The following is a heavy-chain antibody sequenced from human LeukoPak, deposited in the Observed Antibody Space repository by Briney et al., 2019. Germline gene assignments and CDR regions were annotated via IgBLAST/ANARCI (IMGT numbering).Heavy chain of an antibody. Sequence: GGSLTLSCTGSGFVFRNYYMHWVRQAPGKGLVWVSHINADGSITSHADSVKGRFTISRDNANSTLYLQMNSLRPYDTAVYYWXXXGXXXXQDSXXQGTLVTVSS. CDR3: XXXGXXXXQDS. CDR1: GFVFRNYY. CDR2: INADGSIT. J-gene: IGHJ5*02. V-gene: IGHV3-74*01.